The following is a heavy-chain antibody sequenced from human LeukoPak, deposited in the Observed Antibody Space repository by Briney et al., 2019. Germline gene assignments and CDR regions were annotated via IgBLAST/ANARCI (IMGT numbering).Heavy chain of an antibody. CDR2: ITPDGSGT. D-gene: IGHD2-21*01. Sequence: GGSLRLSCAASGFTFSTYWMDWVRQAPGKGLGWVSRITPDGSGTIYADSVKGRFTISRDNAKNTLYLQMNSLRAEDTAVYYCARDYSLWWLTNWGQGTLVTVSS. CDR1: GFTFSTYW. J-gene: IGHJ4*02. V-gene: IGHV3-74*01. CDR3: ARDYSLWWLTN.